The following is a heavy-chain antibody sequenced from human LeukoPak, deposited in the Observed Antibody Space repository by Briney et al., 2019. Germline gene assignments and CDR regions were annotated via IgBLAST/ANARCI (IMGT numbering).Heavy chain of an antibody. CDR3: ARHDYGDSTAGYYFDY. Sequence: SETLSLTCTVSGFSISSGYYWGWIRQPPGKGLEWIGSIYHSGNTYYNPSLKSRVTISVDTSKNQFSLKLSSVTAADTAVYYCARHDYGDSTAGYYFDYWGQGTLVTVSS. J-gene: IGHJ4*02. CDR2: IYHSGNT. D-gene: IGHD4-17*01. CDR1: GFSISSGYY. V-gene: IGHV4-38-2*02.